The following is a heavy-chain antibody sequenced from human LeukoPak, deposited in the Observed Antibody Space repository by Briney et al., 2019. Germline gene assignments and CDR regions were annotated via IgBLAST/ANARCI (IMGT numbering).Heavy chain of an antibody. CDR1: GFTFSSYA. CDR2: ISRSDGTT. V-gene: IGHV3-23*01. D-gene: IGHD3-22*01. Sequence: GGSLRLSCAGSGFTFSSYAMTWVRQAPGTGLEWVSSISRSDGTTYYADSVKGRFTISRDNAKNSLYLQMNSLRAEDTAVYYCATYSSLNRREFQYWGQGTLLTVSS. CDR3: ATYSSLNRREFQY. J-gene: IGHJ1*01.